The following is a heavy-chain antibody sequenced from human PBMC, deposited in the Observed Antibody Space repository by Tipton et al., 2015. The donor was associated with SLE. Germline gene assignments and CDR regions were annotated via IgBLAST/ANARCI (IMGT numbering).Heavy chain of an antibody. Sequence: GSLRLSCAASGFTFSSYWMNWVRQAPGGGLEWVANIKEDGSVKYYVDSVKGRFTLSRDNAKNSLYLQMNSLRDEDTAVYFCARGHCSGAFCYYGDAFDFWGQGTMVTVSS. CDR1: GFTFSSYW. J-gene: IGHJ3*01. V-gene: IGHV3-7*01. CDR3: ARGHCSGAFCYYGDAFDF. D-gene: IGHD2-15*01. CDR2: IKEDGSVK.